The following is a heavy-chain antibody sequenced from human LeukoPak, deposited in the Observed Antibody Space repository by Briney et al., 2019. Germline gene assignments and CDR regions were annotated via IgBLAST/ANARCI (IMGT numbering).Heavy chain of an antibody. CDR3: ARDGDSGTYLPY. CDR2: MNPNNGNT. V-gene: IGHV1-8*01. J-gene: IGHJ4*02. Sequence: ASVKVSCMASGYSFTGYDINWVRQAPGQGLEWMGRMNPNNGNTASTQKFQGRLTMTRDTSITTAYMELSSLTSEDTAVYFCARDGDSGTYLPYWGQGTLVTVSS. D-gene: IGHD3-10*01. CDR1: GYSFTGYD.